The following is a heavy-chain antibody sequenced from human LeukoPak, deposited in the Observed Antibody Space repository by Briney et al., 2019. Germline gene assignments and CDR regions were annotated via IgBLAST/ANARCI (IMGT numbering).Heavy chain of an antibody. V-gene: IGHV4-34*01. J-gene: IGHJ3*02. Sequence: SETLSLTCAVYGGSFSGYYWSWIRQPPGKGLEWIGEINHSGSTKYNPSLKSRVTISVDTSKNQFSLKLSSVTAADTAVYYCARPRPCGGDCNDAFDIWGQGTMVTVSS. CDR2: INHSGST. D-gene: IGHD2-21*02. CDR1: GGSFSGYY. CDR3: ARPRPCGGDCNDAFDI.